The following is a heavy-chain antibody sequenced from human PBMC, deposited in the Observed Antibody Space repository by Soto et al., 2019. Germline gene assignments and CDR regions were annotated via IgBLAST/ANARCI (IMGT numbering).Heavy chain of an antibody. Sequence: QVQLVQSGAEMKKPGSSVKVSCKASGGTFSSYIISWVRQAPGQGLEWMGRIIPIVGIANYAQRFQGRVTITADKSTSTAYMEMSSLRSEDTAVYYCARGGVAGFDPWGQGTLVTVSS. V-gene: IGHV1-69*02. CDR3: ARGGVAGFDP. J-gene: IGHJ5*02. CDR2: IIPIVGIA. CDR1: GGTFSSYI. D-gene: IGHD6-19*01.